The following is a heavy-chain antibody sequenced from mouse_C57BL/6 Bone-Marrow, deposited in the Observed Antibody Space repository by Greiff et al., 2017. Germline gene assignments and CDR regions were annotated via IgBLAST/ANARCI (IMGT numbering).Heavy chain of an antibody. D-gene: IGHD1-1*01. CDR3: ARGGAVVATNYAMDY. V-gene: IGHV5-4*03. J-gene: IGHJ4*01. CDR2: ISDGGSYT. CDR1: GFTFSSYA. Sequence: EVMLVESGGGLVKPGGSLKLSCAASGFTFSSYAMSWVRQTPEKRLEWVATISDGGSYTYYPDNVKGRFTISRDNAKNHLYLQMSHLTSEDTAMYYGARGGAVVATNYAMDYWGQGTSVTVSS.